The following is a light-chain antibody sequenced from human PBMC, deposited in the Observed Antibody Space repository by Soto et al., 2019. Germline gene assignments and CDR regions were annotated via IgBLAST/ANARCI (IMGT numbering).Light chain of an antibody. Sequence: SYELTQPPSVSVAPGQTARISCGGSNLGTKRVHWYQQKPGQAPLLVVYDDSDRPSGIPERFSGSNSGNTATLTIRRVEAGDEADYYCQVWDNSSDHYVFGSGTKVTVL. CDR3: QVWDNSSDHYV. CDR2: DDS. J-gene: IGLJ1*01. CDR1: NLGTKR. V-gene: IGLV3-21*02.